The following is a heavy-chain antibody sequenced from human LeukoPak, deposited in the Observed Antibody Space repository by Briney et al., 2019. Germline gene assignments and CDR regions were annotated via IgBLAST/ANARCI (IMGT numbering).Heavy chain of an antibody. CDR2: ISSRNHYI. CDR3: AKEAQGCSITSCYFDS. Sequence: PGGSVRLSCEASGFTFSAFNMNWVRKAPGKGLEWVSFISSRNHYIYYADLVKGRFTISRDNAQNSLFLQMNSLRAEDTAVYYCAKEAQGCSITSCYFDSWGQGNLVTVSS. J-gene: IGHJ4*02. D-gene: IGHD2-2*01. V-gene: IGHV3-21*04. CDR1: GFTFSAFN.